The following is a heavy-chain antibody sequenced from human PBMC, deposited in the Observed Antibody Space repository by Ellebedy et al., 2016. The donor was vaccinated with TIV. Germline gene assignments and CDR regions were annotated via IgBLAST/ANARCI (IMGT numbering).Heavy chain of an antibody. Sequence: MPGGSLRLSCTVSGGSISSSGYYWGWIRQPPGKGLEWFGSIYYTGSTYYNPSLKSRVTMSVDTSKNQFSLMLSSVTAADTAVYYCARTWRGAFDIWGQGAMVTVSS. J-gene: IGHJ3*02. V-gene: IGHV4-39*01. D-gene: IGHD3-3*01. CDR2: IYYTGST. CDR3: ARTWRGAFDI. CDR1: GGSISSSGYY.